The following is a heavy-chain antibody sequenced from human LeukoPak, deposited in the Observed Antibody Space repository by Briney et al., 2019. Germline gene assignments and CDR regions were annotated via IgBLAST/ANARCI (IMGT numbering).Heavy chain of an antibody. V-gene: IGHV4-59*11. CDR2: IYYSGST. Sequence: SETLSLTCAVYGGSFSGHYWSWLRQPPGKGLEWIGYIYYSGSTNYNPSLKSRVSISVDTSKNQFSLKLSSVTAADTAVYYCARVRFLEWPYYFDYWGQGTLVTVSS. CDR1: GGSFSGHY. CDR3: ARVRFLEWPYYFDY. D-gene: IGHD3-3*01. J-gene: IGHJ4*02.